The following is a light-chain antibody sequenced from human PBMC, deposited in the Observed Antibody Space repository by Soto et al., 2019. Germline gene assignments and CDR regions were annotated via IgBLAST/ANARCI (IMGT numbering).Light chain of an antibody. V-gene: IGKV3-11*01. CDR2: DAS. CDR1: ENVFNF. J-gene: IGKJ3*01. CDR3: QQRTKWPPIFT. Sequence: EIVMTQFPATLSLSPGDRATLSCRASENVFNFMAWYQHKPGLPPRLLIYDASNRATGVPSRFSGSGFGTDFTLTISSLEPEDVAVYYCQQRTKWPPIFTFGPGTKVEIK.